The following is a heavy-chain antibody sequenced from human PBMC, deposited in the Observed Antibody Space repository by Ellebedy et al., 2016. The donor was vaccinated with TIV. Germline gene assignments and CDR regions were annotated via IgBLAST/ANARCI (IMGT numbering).Heavy chain of an antibody. D-gene: IGHD5-24*01. CDR2: IVPIYGPV. Sequence: AASVKVSCKASGGTFNSYAISWVRQAPGQGLEWMGVIVPIYGPVNYAQKFQGRPTITADESTRTASMELISLKSDDTAIYYCARIRDGYNHYYYYGLDVWGQGTTVTVSS. V-gene: IGHV1-69*13. CDR3: ARIRDGYNHYYYYGLDV. CDR1: GGTFNSYA. J-gene: IGHJ6*02.